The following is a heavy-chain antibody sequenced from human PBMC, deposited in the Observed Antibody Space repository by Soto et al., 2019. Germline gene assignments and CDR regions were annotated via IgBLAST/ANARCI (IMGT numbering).Heavy chain of an antibody. CDR1: GYTFTSYG. D-gene: IGHD3-16*01. Sequence: QVQLVQSGAEVKKPGASVKVSCKASGYTFTSYGISWVRQAPGQGLEWMGWISAYNGNTNYAQKLQGRVTMTTDTSTSTAYLELRSLGSDDTAVYYCAGDGALGENYYYYGMDVWGQGTTVTVSS. V-gene: IGHV1-18*01. CDR2: ISAYNGNT. J-gene: IGHJ6*02. CDR3: AGDGALGENYYYYGMDV.